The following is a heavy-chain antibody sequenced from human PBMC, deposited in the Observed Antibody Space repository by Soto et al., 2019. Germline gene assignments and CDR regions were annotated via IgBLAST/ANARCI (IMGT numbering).Heavy chain of an antibody. D-gene: IGHD1-1*01. CDR3: AKTGPGTSHGMDV. CDR2: ISGSGGST. CDR1: GFTFSSDA. Sequence: GRFMRLSCVVSGFTFSSDAMSWVRQATGTGLEWASAISGSGGSTSYADSAKGRFTTSRDNSKNTLYLQMNSLRAEDTAVYYCAKTGPGTSHGMDVWGQGSTVTVSS. J-gene: IGHJ6*02. V-gene: IGHV3-23*01.